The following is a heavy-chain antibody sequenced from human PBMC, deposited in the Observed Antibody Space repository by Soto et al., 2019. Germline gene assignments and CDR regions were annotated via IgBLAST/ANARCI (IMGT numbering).Heavy chain of an antibody. Sequence: KSSETLSLTCTVSGGSTSSGDYYWSWIRQPPGKGLEWIGYIYYSGTTYYNPSLKSRVTISVDTSKNQFSLKVSSVTAADTAVYYCARALIQLWPHYYYGMDVWGQGTTV. CDR3: ARALIQLWPHYYYGMDV. CDR2: IYYSGTT. V-gene: IGHV4-30-4*01. D-gene: IGHD5-18*01. CDR1: GGSTSSGDYY. J-gene: IGHJ6*02.